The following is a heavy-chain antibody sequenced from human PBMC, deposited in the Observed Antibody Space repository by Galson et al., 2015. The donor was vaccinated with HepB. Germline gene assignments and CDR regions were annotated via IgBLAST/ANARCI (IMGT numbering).Heavy chain of an antibody. J-gene: IGHJ6*03. V-gene: IGHV3-66*01. CDR1: GFTVSSNY. CDR2: IYSGGST. CDR3: ARDLKSYDFWSGYLKYYYYMDV. D-gene: IGHD3-3*01. Sequence: LRLSCAASGFTVSSNYMSWVRQAPGKGLEWVSVIYSGGSTYYADSVKGRFTISRDNSKNTLYLQMNSLRAEDTAVYYCARDLKSYDFWSGYLKYYYYMDVWGKGTTVTVSS.